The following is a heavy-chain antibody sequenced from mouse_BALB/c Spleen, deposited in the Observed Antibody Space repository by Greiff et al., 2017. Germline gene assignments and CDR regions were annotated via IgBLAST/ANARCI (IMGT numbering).Heavy chain of an antibody. V-gene: IGHV1-69*02. CDR3: TSLGLGFAY. Sequence: VQLQQSGAELVRPGASVKLSCKASGYTFTSYWINWVKQRPGQGLEWIGNIYPSDSYTNYNQKFKDKATLTVDKSSSTAYMQLSSPTSEDSAVYYCTSLGLGFAYWGQGTLVTVSA. CDR1: GYTFTSYW. CDR2: IYPSDSYT. J-gene: IGHJ3*01. D-gene: IGHD2-10*02.